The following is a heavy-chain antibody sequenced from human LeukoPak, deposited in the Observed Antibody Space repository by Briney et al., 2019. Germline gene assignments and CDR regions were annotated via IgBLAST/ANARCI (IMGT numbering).Heavy chain of an antibody. Sequence: GGSLRLSCSASGLTFSRYAMHWVRQAPGKGLEYVSAISSNGGSTYYADSVKGRFTISRDNSRNTLHLQVSSLRVEDTAVYYCVKDSSSGSYFDYWGQGTLVTVSS. D-gene: IGHD3-10*01. V-gene: IGHV3-64D*06. CDR3: VKDSSSGSYFDY. J-gene: IGHJ4*02. CDR1: GLTFSRYA. CDR2: ISSNGGST.